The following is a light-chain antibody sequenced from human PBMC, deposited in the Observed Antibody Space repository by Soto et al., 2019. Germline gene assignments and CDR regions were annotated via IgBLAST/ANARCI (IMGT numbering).Light chain of an antibody. Sequence: EIVLTQSPGTLSFSPGERATLTCRASQSVSSSYLAWFQQKPGQAPRLLIYGASSRATGIPDRFSGSGSGTAFTLTISRLEPEDFAVYYCHQYGNAPFTFGPGTKVDIK. CDR2: GAS. J-gene: IGKJ3*01. CDR3: HQYGNAPFT. V-gene: IGKV3-20*01. CDR1: QSVSSSY.